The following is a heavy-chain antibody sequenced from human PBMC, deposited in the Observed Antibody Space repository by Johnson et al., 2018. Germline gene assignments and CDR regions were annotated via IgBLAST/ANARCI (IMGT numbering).Heavy chain of an antibody. CDR1: GFTFSSYG. V-gene: IGHV3-30*03. J-gene: IGHJ4*02. CDR2: ISYDGSNK. Sequence: QVQLVESGGGVVQPGRSLRLCCAASGFTFSSYGMHWVRQAPGKGLEWVAVISYDGSNKYYADSVKGRFTISRDNSKNTLYLQMNSLRAEDTAVYYCVREPGDYWGQGTLVTVSS. CDR3: VREPGDY.